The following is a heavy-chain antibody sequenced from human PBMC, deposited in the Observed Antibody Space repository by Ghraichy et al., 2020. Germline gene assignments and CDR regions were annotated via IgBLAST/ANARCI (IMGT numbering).Heavy chain of an antibody. D-gene: IGHD3-3*01. CDR1: GFTFSSYS. V-gene: IGHV3-48*02. CDR2: ISSSSSTI. J-gene: IGHJ4*02. Sequence: GGSLRLSCAASGFTFSSYSMSWVRQAPGKGLEWVSHISSSSSTIYYADSVKGRFTISRDNAKNSLHLQMNSLRDEDTAVYYCARPNREYYDFWSGYYRNWGQGTLVTVSS. CDR3: ARPNREYYDFWSGYYRN.